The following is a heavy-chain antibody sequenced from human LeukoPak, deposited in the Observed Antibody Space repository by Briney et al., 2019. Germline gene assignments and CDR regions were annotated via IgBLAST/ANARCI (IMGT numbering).Heavy chain of an antibody. Sequence: GGSLRLSCAASGFTFSSYSMIWVRQAPGKGLEWVSYISISSSSMYYADSMKGRFTISRDNSKNTLYLQMNSLRPEDTAVYHCAKSLLKARNDNYAFDIWGQGTMVTVSS. J-gene: IGHJ3*02. CDR2: ISISSSSM. V-gene: IGHV3-21*01. CDR3: AKSLLKARNDNYAFDI. D-gene: IGHD3-9*01. CDR1: GFTFSSYS.